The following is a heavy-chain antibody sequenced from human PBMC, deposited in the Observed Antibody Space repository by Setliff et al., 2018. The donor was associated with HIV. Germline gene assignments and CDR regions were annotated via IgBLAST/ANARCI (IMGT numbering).Heavy chain of an antibody. V-gene: IGHV4-39*07. CDR3: ARGVAAAGL. CDR1: GGSITRSSYH. J-gene: IGHJ4*02. D-gene: IGHD6-13*01. CDR2: IFYSGHT. Sequence: SETLSLTCTVSGGSITRSSYHWAWIRQPPGKGLEWIGNIFYSGHTFYNPSLRSRVTISVDTSKNQFSLKLSSVTAADTAVYYCARGVAAAGLWGQGTLVTVSS.